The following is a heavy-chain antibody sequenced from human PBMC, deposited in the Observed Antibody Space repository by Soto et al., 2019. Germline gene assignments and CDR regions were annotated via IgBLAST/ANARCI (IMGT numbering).Heavy chain of an antibody. J-gene: IGHJ4*02. CDR2: AHHSGRT. CDR1: GGSMTSSNW. Sequence: QVQLQESGPGLVKPSGTLSLTCTVSGGSMTSSNWWNWVRQSPGKGLEWIGEAHHSGRTNYNPSLKSRVTISVDKSKNQFSLKLSSVTAADTAVYFRARSDATGLDHWGQGPLVTVSS. D-gene: IGHD4-17*01. V-gene: IGHV4-4*02. CDR3: ARSDATGLDH.